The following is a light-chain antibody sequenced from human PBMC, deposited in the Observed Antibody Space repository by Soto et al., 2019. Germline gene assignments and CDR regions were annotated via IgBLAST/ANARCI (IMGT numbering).Light chain of an antibody. CDR3: MQALQGPPT. CDR2: LAS. V-gene: IGKV2-28*01. J-gene: IGKJ1*01. CDR1: QSLLGNNGYNY. Sequence: DIVMTQSPLSLPVTPGESASISCRSSQSLLGNNGYNYLDWYVQKPGQSPQLLISLASNRASGVPDRFSGSGSGTDFTLKISRVEAEDVGVYHCMQALQGPPTFGQGTKVEIK.